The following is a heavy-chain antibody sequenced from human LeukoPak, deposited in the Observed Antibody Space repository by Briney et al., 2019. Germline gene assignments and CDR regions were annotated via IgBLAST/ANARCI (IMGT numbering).Heavy chain of an antibody. Sequence: GGSLRLSCEGSGLSFSSYAMSWVRQAPGKGLEWVSGISGNGGKTYYADSVKGRLTISRDNSKNTLYLQMNSLRVDDTAAYYCAKLYYDYVWGSYRYYFFDSWGQGTLVTASS. V-gene: IGHV3-23*01. CDR2: ISGNGGKT. CDR3: AKLYYDYVWGSYRYYFFDS. J-gene: IGHJ4*02. D-gene: IGHD3-16*02. CDR1: GLSFSSYA.